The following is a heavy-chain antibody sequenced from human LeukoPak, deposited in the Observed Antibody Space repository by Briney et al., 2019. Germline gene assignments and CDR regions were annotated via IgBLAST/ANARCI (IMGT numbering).Heavy chain of an antibody. CDR3: AREGGMIKAFDY. Sequence: SVKVSCKASGGTFSSYAISWVRQAPGQGLEWMGGIIPIFGTANYAQKFQGRVTNTADESTSTAYMELSSLRAEDTAVYYRAREGGMIKAFDYWGQGTLVTVSS. J-gene: IGHJ4*02. D-gene: IGHD3-22*01. CDR1: GGTFSSYA. V-gene: IGHV1-69*01. CDR2: IIPIFGTA.